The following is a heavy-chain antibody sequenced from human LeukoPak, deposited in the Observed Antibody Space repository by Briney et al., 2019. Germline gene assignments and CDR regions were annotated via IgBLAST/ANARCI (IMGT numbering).Heavy chain of an antibody. D-gene: IGHD3-16*02. CDR2: INPIFGTT. V-gene: IGHV1-69*01. CDR1: GGTFRSYA. J-gene: IGHJ4*02. Sequence: SVKVSCKASGGTFRSYAISWVRQAPGQGLEWMGGINPIFGTTNYGQKFQDRLTITADESTGTAHMELSSLRSEDTAVYYCGRAGYDFVWGGYRDTGGDQWGQGTLVIVSS. CDR3: GRAGYDFVWGGYRDTGGDQ.